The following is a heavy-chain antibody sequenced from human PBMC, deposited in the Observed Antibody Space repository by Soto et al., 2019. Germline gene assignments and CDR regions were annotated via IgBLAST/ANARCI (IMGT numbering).Heavy chain of an antibody. CDR2: VYTPDYT. D-gene: IGHD3-10*01. V-gene: IGHV4-4*08. J-gene: IGHJ6*02. Sequence: PSETLSLTCSVSGASIRNYYWHWVRQLPGKGLEWIGYVYTPDYTRYNSSLKSRVTISVDTSKSQFSLRLNSVTAADTAVYYCASSAGHRGDLFLYNGMDVWGQGTKVTVSS. CDR1: GASIRNYY. CDR3: ASSAGHRGDLFLYNGMDV.